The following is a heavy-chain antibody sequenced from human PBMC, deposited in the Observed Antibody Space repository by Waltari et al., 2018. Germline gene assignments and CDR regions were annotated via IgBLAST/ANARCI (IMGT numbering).Heavy chain of an antibody. J-gene: IGHJ6*03. Sequence: QVQLQESGPGLVKPSETLSLTCTVSGCSISSHYWSWIRQPPAKGLEWIWYIYYSGSTNYNPSLKSRVTISVDTSKNQFSLKLSSVTAADTAVYYCAREVAIFGVVPAYYYYYMDVWGKGTTVTVSS. V-gene: IGHV4-59*11. D-gene: IGHD3-3*01. CDR3: AREVAIFGVVPAYYYYYMDV. CDR1: GCSISSHY. CDR2: IYYSGST.